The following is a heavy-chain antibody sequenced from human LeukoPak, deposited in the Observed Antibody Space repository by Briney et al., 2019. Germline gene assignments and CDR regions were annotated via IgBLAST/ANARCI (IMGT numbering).Heavy chain of an antibody. Sequence: GGSLRLSCATSGFTVSSNYISWVRQAPGKGLEWVSVIYAGGSTYYADSVKGRFTITRDNSKNTLYLQMSSLRAEDTAVYYCARGAGIAATGTGSFDFWSQGTLVTVSS. V-gene: IGHV3-53*01. CDR2: IYAGGST. CDR1: GFTVSSNY. J-gene: IGHJ4*02. CDR3: ARGAGIAATGTGSFDF. D-gene: IGHD6-13*01.